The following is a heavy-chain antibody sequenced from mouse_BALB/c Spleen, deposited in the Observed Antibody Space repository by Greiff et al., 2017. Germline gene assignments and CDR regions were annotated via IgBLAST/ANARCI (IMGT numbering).Heavy chain of an antibody. J-gene: IGHJ3*01. CDR3: ARDRGIYDGYPAWFAY. D-gene: IGHD2-3*01. CDR2: ISDGGSYT. CDR1: GFTFSDYY. V-gene: IGHV5-4*02. Sequence: EVQVVESGGGLVKPGGSLKLSCAASGFTFSDYYMYWVRQTPEKRLEWVATISDGGSYTSYPDSVKGRFTISRDNAKNNLYLQMSSLKSEDTAMYYCARDRGIYDGYPAWFAYWGQGTLVTVSA.